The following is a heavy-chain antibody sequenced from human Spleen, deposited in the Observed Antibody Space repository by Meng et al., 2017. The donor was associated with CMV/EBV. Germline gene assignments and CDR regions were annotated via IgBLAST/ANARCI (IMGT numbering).Heavy chain of an antibody. CDR1: GFTFSRYW. CDR2: INDDGTTT. CDR3: AKDFYDSSGYPDY. D-gene: IGHD3-22*01. Sequence: GGSLRLSCAASGFTFSRYWMHWVRQTAGKGLVWVSHINDDGTTTSYADSVKGRSTISRDNAKKTLYLQMNSLRAEDTAVYYCAKDFYDSSGYPDYWGQGTLVTVSS. V-gene: IGHV3-74*01. J-gene: IGHJ4*02.